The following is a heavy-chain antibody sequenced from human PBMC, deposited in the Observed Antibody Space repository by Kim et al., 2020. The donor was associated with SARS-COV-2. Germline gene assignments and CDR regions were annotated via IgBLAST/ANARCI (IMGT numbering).Heavy chain of an antibody. J-gene: IGHJ6*02. CDR3: AKDLGYYYYYYGMDV. Sequence: GGSLRLSCAASGFTFSSYGMHWVRQAPGKGLEWVAVISYDGSNKYYADSVKGRFTISRNNSKNTLYLQMNSLRAEDTAVYYCAKDLGYYYYYYGMDVWGQGTTVTVSS. V-gene: IGHV3-30*18. CDR1: GFTFSSYG. D-gene: IGHD3-16*01. CDR2: ISYDGSNK.